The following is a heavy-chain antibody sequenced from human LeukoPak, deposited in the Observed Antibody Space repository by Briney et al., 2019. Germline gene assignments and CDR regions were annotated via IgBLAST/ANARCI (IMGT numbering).Heavy chain of an antibody. Sequence: PGGSLRLSCAASGFTFSSYWMHWVRQAQGKGLMWVSSINSDGSSTTYADSVKGRFTISRDNAKNTLYPQMNSLRAEDTAVYYCARDRAGGNSRYFDLWGRGTLVTVSS. CDR1: GFTFSSYW. CDR3: ARDRAGGNSRYFDL. J-gene: IGHJ2*01. V-gene: IGHV3-74*01. CDR2: INSDGSST. D-gene: IGHD4-23*01.